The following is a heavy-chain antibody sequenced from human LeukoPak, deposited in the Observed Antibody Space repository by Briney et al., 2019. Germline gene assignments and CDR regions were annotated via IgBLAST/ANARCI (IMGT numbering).Heavy chain of an antibody. CDR3: VTTLWE. D-gene: IGHD1-26*01. J-gene: IGHJ3*01. CDR1: GFTFSYSW. V-gene: IGHV3-7*02. Sequence: GGSLRLSCPASGFTFSYSWMTWVRQAPGKGLEWVANIKQDGSEKYYVDSVRGRFTISRDNAKNSLYLQMNSLRAEDTAVYYCVTTLWEGGKGTLVTVSS. CDR2: IKQDGSEK.